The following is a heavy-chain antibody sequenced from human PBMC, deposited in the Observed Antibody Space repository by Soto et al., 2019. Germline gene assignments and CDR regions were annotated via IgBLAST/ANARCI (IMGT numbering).Heavy chain of an antibody. V-gene: IGHV3-30*18. D-gene: IGHD5-12*01. CDR3: AKGGYDYEKYFDY. J-gene: IGHJ4*02. Sequence: GGSLRLSCAASGFTFSSYGMHWVRQAPGKGLEWVAVISYDGSNKYYADSVKGRFTISRDNSKNTLYLQMNSLRAEDTAVYYCAKGGYDYEKYFDYWGQGTLVTVSS. CDR2: ISYDGSNK. CDR1: GFTFSSYG.